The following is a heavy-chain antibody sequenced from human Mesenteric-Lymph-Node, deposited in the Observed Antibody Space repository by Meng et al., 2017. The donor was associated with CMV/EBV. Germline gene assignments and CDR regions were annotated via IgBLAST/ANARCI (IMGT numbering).Heavy chain of an antibody. CDR1: GFTFSSYT. CDR2: ITSGSTYI. D-gene: IGHD6-19*01. J-gene: IGHJ6*02. V-gene: IGHV3-21*01. Sequence: GESLKISCAASGFTFSSYTMNWVRQAPGKGLEWVSSITSGSTYIYYADSVTGRFTISRDNSKNTLYLQMNSLRAEDTAVYYCARAKAGAYYYGMDVWGQGTTVTVSS. CDR3: ARAKAGAYYYGMDV.